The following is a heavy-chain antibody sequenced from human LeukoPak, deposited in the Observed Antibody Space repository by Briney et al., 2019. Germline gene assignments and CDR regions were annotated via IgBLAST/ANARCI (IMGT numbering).Heavy chain of an antibody. V-gene: IGHV4-59*01. CDR3: ARVPPYNSGYGGFDY. Sequence: SETLSLTCSVSGGSISNYYWGWIRHPPGKRLGWIGYIYYSGSTYYNPSLKSRATISVDTSKNQFSLQLSSVTAADTAVYFCARVPPYNSGYGGFDYWGQGTLVTVSS. J-gene: IGHJ4*02. D-gene: IGHD5-18*01. CDR2: IYYSGST. CDR1: GGSISNYY.